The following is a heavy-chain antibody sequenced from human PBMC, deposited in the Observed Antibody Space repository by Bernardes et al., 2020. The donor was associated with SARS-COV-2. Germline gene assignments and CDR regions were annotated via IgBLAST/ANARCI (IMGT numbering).Heavy chain of an antibody. Sequence: GGSLRLSCAASEFTFNTYWMHWVRQAPGKGLVWISRISSDGRSTIYADSVKGRFTISRDNSRNTVYLEMSSLRAEDTAVYYCARESGWSVVIPDLWGQGTPVTVSS. V-gene: IGHV3-74*01. CDR3: ARESGWSVVIPDL. J-gene: IGHJ5*02. CDR1: EFTFNTYW. D-gene: IGHD3-22*01. CDR2: ISSDGRST.